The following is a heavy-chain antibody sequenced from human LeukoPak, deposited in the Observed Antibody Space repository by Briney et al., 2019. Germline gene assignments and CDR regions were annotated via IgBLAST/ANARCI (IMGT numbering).Heavy chain of an antibody. J-gene: IGHJ5*02. D-gene: IGHD5-18*01. V-gene: IGHV4-30-2*01. CDR1: GDSISSGDYS. Sequence: SETLSLTCAVSGDSISSGDYSWRWIRRPRGKGVGWNGYFYYSRIPCHNPSLKGRVTISVDRSKNQYTLKLSSVTAADTAVYYCARAADTAMVPNRFDPWGQGTLVTVSS. CDR3: ARAADTAMVPNRFDP. CDR2: FYYSRIP.